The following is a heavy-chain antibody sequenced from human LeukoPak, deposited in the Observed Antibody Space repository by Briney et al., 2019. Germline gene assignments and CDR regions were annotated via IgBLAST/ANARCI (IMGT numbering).Heavy chain of an antibody. D-gene: IGHD1-14*01. J-gene: IGHJ4*02. CDR2: ISSSGSTI. Sequence: GGSLRLSCAASGFTFSDYYMSWIRQAPGKGLEWVSYISSSGSTIYYADSVKGRFTISRDNAKNSLYLQMNSLRAEDTAVYYCAKDITGGRSSPYFDSWGQGTLVTVSS. CDR3: AKDITGGRSSPYFDS. CDR1: GFTFSDYY. V-gene: IGHV3-11*01.